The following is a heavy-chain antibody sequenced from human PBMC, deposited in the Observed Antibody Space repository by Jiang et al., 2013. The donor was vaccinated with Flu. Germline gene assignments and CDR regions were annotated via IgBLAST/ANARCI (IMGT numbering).Heavy chain of an antibody. CDR3: ARWVEPYYFDY. Sequence: TISVDTSKNQFALKLSSVTAADTAVYYCARWVEPYYFDYWGQGTLVTVSS. V-gene: IGHV4-59*01. D-gene: IGHD1-26*01. J-gene: IGHJ4*02.